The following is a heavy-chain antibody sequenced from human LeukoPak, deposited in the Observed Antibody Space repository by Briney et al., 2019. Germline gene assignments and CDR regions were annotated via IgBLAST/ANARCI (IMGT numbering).Heavy chain of an antibody. Sequence: SETLSLTCTVSGGSFSTYYWSWIRQPAGKGLEWIGRIYTSGSTNYNPSLKSRVTMSLDTSKNQFSLKLSSVTAADTAVYYCARFSSIAAAFDYWGQGTLVTVSS. V-gene: IGHV4-4*07. D-gene: IGHD6-6*01. CDR2: IYTSGST. J-gene: IGHJ4*02. CDR1: GGSFSTYY. CDR3: ARFSSIAAAFDY.